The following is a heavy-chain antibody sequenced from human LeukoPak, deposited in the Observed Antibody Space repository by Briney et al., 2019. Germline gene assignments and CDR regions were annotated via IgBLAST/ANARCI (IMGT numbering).Heavy chain of an antibody. CDR1: GGSVSSGSYY. D-gene: IGHD2/OR15-2a*01. Sequence: SETLSLTCTVSGGSVSSGSYYWSWIRQPPGKGLEWIGYISYTGSTNYNPSLKSRVTISVDTSKNQFSLKLSSVTAADTAVYYCARLLSLGFDYWGQGTLVTVSS. CDR3: ARLLSLGFDY. CDR2: ISYTGST. J-gene: IGHJ4*02. V-gene: IGHV4-61*01.